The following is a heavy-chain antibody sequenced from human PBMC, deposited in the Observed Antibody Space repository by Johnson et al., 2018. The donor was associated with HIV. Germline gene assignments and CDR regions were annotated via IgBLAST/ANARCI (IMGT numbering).Heavy chain of an antibody. CDR1: GFTFSTYA. Sequence: VHLVESGGGLVQPGGSLRLSCAASGFTFSTYAMNWVRQAPGKGLEYVSAISSNGGRTYYANSMKDRFTISRDNSKNTLYLQMGSLRAEDMAVYYCARCRDAYTLLSAFDIWGQGTMVTVSS. CDR3: ARCRDAYTLLSAFDI. V-gene: IGHV3-64*01. J-gene: IGHJ3*02. CDR2: ISSNGGRT. D-gene: IGHD5-24*01.